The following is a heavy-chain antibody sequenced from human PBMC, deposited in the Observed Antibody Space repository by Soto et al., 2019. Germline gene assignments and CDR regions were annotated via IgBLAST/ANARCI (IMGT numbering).Heavy chain of an antibody. D-gene: IGHD3-10*01. Sequence: SETLSLTCAVYGGSFSGYYWSWIRQPPGKGPEWIGEINHSGSTNYNPSFKSRVTISVDTFKNQFSLKLSSVTAADTAVYYCARITMVRGVYYYYYGMDVWGQGTTVT. CDR3: ARITMVRGVYYYYYGMDV. J-gene: IGHJ6*02. CDR1: GGSFSGYY. CDR2: INHSGST. V-gene: IGHV4-34*01.